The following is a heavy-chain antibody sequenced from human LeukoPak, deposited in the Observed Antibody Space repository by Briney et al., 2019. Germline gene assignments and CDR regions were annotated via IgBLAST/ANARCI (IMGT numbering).Heavy chain of an antibody. CDR3: ARDRIQLWSHDY. D-gene: IGHD5-18*01. J-gene: IGHJ4*02. Sequence: GGSLRLSCAASGFTFSGYWMSWVRQAPGKGLEWVANIKPDGSDKYYVDSVKGRFTIFRENAKNSLYLHMNSLRAEDTAVYYCARDRIQLWSHDYWGQGTLVTVSS. V-gene: IGHV3-7*04. CDR2: IKPDGSDK. CDR1: GFTFSGYW.